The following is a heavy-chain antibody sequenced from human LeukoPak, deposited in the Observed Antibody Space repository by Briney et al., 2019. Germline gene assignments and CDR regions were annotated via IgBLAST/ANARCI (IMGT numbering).Heavy chain of an antibody. J-gene: IGHJ4*02. D-gene: IGHD6-6*01. Sequence: ASVKVSCKASGYTSTSYYMHWVRQAPGQGLEWMGIINPSGGSTSYAQKFQGRVTMTRDTSTSTVYMELSSLRSEDTAVYYCARAGSQLLEYSSSSGFDYWGQGTLVTVSS. V-gene: IGHV1-46*01. CDR3: ARAGSQLLEYSSSSGFDY. CDR1: GYTSTSYY. CDR2: INPSGGST.